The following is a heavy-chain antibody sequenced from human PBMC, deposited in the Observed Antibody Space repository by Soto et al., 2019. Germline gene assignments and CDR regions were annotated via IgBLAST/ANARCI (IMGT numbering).Heavy chain of an antibody. CDR1: GYTFTSYY. D-gene: IGHD3-22*01. V-gene: IGHV1-46*01. J-gene: IGHJ1*01. CDR2: INPSGGST. CDR3: ARNSYYYDSSGYYRYFQH. Sequence: ASVKVSCKXSGYTFTSYYMHWVRQAPGQGLEWMGIINPSGGSTSYAQKFQGRVTMTRDTSTSTVYMELSSLRSEDTAVYYCARNSYYYDSSGYYRYFQHWGQGTLVTVSS.